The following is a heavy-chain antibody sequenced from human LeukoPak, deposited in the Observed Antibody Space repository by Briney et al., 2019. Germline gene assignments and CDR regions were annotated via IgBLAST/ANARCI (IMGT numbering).Heavy chain of an antibody. CDR1: GLTVSSNY. CDR2: ISSSGSTI. V-gene: IGHV3-11*01. Sequence: GGSLRLSCAASGLTVSSNYRSWIRQAPGKGLEWVSYISSSGSTIYYADSVKGRFTISRDNAKNSLYLQMNSLRAEDTAVYYCARAGIAVAGTRYYYYMDVWGKGTTVTISS. CDR3: ARAGIAVAGTRYYYYMDV. J-gene: IGHJ6*03. D-gene: IGHD6-19*01.